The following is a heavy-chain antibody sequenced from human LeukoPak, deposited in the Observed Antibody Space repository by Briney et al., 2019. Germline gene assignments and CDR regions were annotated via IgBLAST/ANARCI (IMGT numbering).Heavy chain of an antibody. CDR3: ARAYDIPDAFDI. Sequence: GGSLRLSCAASGFTFSSYSMNWVRQAPGKGLEWVSSISSSSSYIYYADSVKGRFTISRDSAKNSLYLQMNSLRAEDTAVYYCARAYDIPDAFDIWGQGTMVTVSS. CDR2: ISSSSSYI. CDR1: GFTFSSYS. J-gene: IGHJ3*02. V-gene: IGHV3-21*01. D-gene: IGHD3-9*01.